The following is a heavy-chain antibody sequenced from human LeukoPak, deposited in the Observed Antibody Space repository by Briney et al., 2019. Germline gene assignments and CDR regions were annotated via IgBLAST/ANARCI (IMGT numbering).Heavy chain of an antibody. V-gene: IGHV1-69*06. CDR1: GGTFSSYA. CDR2: IIPIFGTA. CDR3: ARDGYYYDSSGYYYDWFEP. D-gene: IGHD3-22*01. Sequence: GASVKVSCKASGGTFSSYAISWVRQAPGQGLEWMGRIIPIFGTANYAQKFQGRVTITADKSTSTAYMELSSLRSEDTAVYYCARDGYYYDSSGYYYDWFEPWGQGTLVTVSS. J-gene: IGHJ5*02.